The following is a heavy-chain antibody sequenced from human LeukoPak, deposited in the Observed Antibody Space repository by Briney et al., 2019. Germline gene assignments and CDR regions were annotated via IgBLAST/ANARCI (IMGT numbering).Heavy chain of an antibody. CDR2: IYHSGST. J-gene: IGHJ3*02. CDR3: ARVGGGYDAFDI. V-gene: IGHV4-39*07. D-gene: IGHD3-16*01. Sequence: SETLSLTCTVSGGSISSSTYYWGWIRQPPGKGLEWIGSIYHSGSTNYNPSLKSRVTISVDKSKNQFSLKLSSVTAADTAVYYCARVGGGYDAFDIWGQGTMVTVSS. CDR1: GGSISSSTYY.